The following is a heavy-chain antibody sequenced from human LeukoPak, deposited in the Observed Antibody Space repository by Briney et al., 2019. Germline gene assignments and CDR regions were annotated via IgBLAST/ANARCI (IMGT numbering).Heavy chain of an antibody. CDR1: GFSFSIYG. Sequence: PGGSLRLSCAASGFSFSIYGMNWVRQAPGKGLEWVSFISSSSSYIYYADSVKGRFTISRDNAKNSLHLQMNSLRAEDTAVYYCTRDPSEASHPYYFDYWGQGILVTVSS. V-gene: IGHV3-21*01. J-gene: IGHJ4*02. D-gene: IGHD6-25*01. CDR2: ISSSSSYI. CDR3: TRDPSEASHPYYFDY.